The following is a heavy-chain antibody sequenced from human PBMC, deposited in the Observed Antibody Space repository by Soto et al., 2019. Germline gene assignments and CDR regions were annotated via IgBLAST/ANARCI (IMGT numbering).Heavy chain of an antibody. D-gene: IGHD1-26*01. V-gene: IGHV1-18*01. J-gene: IGHJ4*02. Sequence: ASVKVSCKASCYTFLSYGISCVRQAPGQGLEWMGWISTYSGNTDYAQGLQDRVTLTTDTSTSTAYMELRSLRSDDTAVYYCARNPSGSSFDYWGQGTLVTVSS. CDR3: ARNPSGSSFDY. CDR2: ISTYSGNT. CDR1: CYTFLSYG.